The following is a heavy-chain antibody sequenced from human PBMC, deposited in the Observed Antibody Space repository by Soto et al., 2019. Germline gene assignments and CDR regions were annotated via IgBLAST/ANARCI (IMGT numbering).Heavy chain of an antibody. CDR1: GGSFSGYY. D-gene: IGHD3-3*01. Sequence: SETLSLTCAVYGGSFSGYYWSWIRQPLGKGLEWIGEINHSGSTNYNPSLKSRVTISVDTSKNQFSLKLSSVTAADTAVYYCARVNYDFWSGTFESGMDVWGQGTTVTVSS. CDR2: INHSGST. V-gene: IGHV4-34*01. J-gene: IGHJ6*02. CDR3: ARVNYDFWSGTFESGMDV.